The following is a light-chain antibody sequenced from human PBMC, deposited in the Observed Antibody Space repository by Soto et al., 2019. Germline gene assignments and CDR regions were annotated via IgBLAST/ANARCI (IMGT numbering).Light chain of an antibody. Sequence: QSALTQPGSVSGSPGQSITISCTGTSSGVGGYNYVSWYQQHPGNAPKLMIYDVSNRPSGVSNRFSGSKSGNTASLTISGLQAEDEAEYYCSSYTSSSTVVFGGGTKLTVL. CDR3: SSYTSSSTVV. J-gene: IGLJ2*01. CDR1: SSGVGGYNY. V-gene: IGLV2-14*01. CDR2: DVS.